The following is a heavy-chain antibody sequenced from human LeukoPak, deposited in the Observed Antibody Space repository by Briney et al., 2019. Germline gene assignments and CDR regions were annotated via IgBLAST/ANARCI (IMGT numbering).Heavy chain of an antibody. Sequence: ASAKVSCKASGYTFTGYHLHWVRQAPGQGLEWMGWFNPNSGGTNYAQKFKGRLTMTLDTSISTLYMDLSSLTSDDTAVYYCARDDAGTHDSWGQGTLVTVSS. CDR1: GYTFTGYH. J-gene: IGHJ5*01. V-gene: IGHV1-2*02. CDR3: ARDDAGTHDS. CDR2: FNPNSGGT. D-gene: IGHD3/OR15-3a*01.